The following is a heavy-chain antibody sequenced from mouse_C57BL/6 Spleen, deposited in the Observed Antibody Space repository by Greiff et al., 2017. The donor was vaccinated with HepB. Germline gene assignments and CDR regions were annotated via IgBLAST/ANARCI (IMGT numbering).Heavy chain of an antibody. D-gene: IGHD2-5*01. CDR1: GFTFSDYY. Sequence: DVKLVESEGGLVQPGSSMKLSCTASGFTFSDYYMAWVRQVPEKGLEWVANINYDGSSTYYLDSLKSRFIISRDNAKNILYLQMSSLKSEDTATYYCARRENSKGGYYFDYWGQGTTLTVSS. CDR2: INYDGSST. J-gene: IGHJ2*01. V-gene: IGHV5-16*01. CDR3: ARRENSKGGYYFDY.